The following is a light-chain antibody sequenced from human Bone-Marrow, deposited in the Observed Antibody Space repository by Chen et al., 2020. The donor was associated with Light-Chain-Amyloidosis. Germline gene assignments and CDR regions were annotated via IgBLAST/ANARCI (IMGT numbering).Light chain of an antibody. CDR3: QVWDRSSDRPV. Sequence: SYLLPQPSSVSVAPGQTATISCGGNNIGSTSVHWYQQTPGQAPLLVVYDDSDRTSGIPERLSGSNSGNTATLTISRVEAGDEADYYCQVWDRSSDRPVFGGGTKLTVL. CDR1: NIGSTS. J-gene: IGLJ3*02. CDR2: DDS. V-gene: IGLV3-21*02.